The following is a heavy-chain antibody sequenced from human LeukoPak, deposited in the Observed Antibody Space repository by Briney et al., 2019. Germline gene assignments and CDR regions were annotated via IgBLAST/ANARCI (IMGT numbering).Heavy chain of an antibody. CDR2: IYYSGST. D-gene: IGHD6-13*01. V-gene: IGHV4-59*01. CDR1: GGSISSYY. Sequence: PSETLSLTCTVSGGSISSYYWSWIRQPPGKGLEWIGYIYYSGSTNYNPSLKSRVTISVDTSKNQFSLKLSSVTAADTAVYYCARDVPAAGKGSDYWGQGTLVTVSS. J-gene: IGHJ4*02. CDR3: ARDVPAAGKGSDY.